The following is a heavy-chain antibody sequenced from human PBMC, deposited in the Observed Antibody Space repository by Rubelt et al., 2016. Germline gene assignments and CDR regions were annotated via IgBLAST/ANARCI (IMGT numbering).Heavy chain of an antibody. J-gene: IGHJ4*02. Sequence: EVQLVESGGDLVQPGGSLRLSCAASGFTFNNYWMSWVRQAPGKGLEWVANIKQDGSEKYYVDSVEGRFTISRDNAANSGYLQMNSLRAEDTAVYYCARAGDGYNMVFDDWGQGTLVTVSS. D-gene: IGHD5-24*01. V-gene: IGHV3-7*01. CDR1: GFTFNNYW. CDR3: ARAGDGYNMVFDD. CDR2: IKQDGSEK.